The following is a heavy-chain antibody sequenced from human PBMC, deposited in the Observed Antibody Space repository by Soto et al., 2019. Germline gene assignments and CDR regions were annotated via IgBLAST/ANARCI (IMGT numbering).Heavy chain of an antibody. CDR1: GSTFTSYG. Sequence: ASVNVSCKASGSTFTSYGISWVRHAPGQGLEWMGWISAYNGNTNYAQKLQGRVTMTTDTSTSTAYMELRSLRSDDTAVYYCARDLGVAAAGDYYYSGMDVWGQGTTVTVSS. D-gene: IGHD6-13*01. CDR2: ISAYNGNT. V-gene: IGHV1-18*04. J-gene: IGHJ6*02. CDR3: ARDLGVAAAGDYYYSGMDV.